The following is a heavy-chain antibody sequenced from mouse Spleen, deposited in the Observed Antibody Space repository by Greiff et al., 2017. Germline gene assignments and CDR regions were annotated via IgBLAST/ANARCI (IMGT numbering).Heavy chain of an antibody. CDR1: GFNIKDDY. J-gene: IGHJ2*01. CDR2: IDPENGDT. D-gene: IGHD3-1*01. Sequence: EVQLVESGAELVRPGASVKLSCTASGFNIKDDYMHWVKQRPEQGLEWIGWIDPENGDTEYASKFQGKATITADTSSNTAYLQLSSLTSEDTAVYYCTTTARGRGWGQGTTLTVSS. V-gene: IGHV14-4*01. CDR3: TTTARGRG.